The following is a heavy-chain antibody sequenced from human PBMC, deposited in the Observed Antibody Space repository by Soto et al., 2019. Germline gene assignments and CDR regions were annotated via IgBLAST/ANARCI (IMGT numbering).Heavy chain of an antibody. V-gene: IGHV3-23*01. CDR1: EFTFSAHA. Sequence: EVQLLESGGGLVQPGGSLRLSCVGSEFTFSAHAITWVRQAPGKGLEWVSTLGTIGAFYADSVKGRFTISRDNSKNTVNLQMNSLRGEDTAIYYCARDLTTHDYWGQGTVVTVSS. J-gene: IGHJ4*02. CDR3: ARDLTTHDY. CDR2: LGTIGA.